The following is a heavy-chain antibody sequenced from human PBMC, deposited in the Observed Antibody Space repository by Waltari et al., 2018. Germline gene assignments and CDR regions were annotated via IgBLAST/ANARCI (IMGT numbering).Heavy chain of an antibody. CDR1: VFSFSAYT. CDR3: ARDWGSGYVYELDY. Sequence: EGRLVESGGGLVKPGGSLRLSCEASVFSFSAYTMNWVRQAPGKGLEWVSSITTSGTNIYYADSVKGRFTISRDNTKNSLYLQMNSLRAEDTAVYYCARDWGSGYVYELDYWGQGTLVTVSS. J-gene: IGHJ4*02. D-gene: IGHD3-22*01. V-gene: IGHV3-21*01. CDR2: ITTSGTNI.